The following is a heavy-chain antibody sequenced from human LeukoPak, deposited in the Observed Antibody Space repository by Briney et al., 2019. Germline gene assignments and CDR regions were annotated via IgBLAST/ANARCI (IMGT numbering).Heavy chain of an antibody. CDR1: GYTFTGYY. D-gene: IGHD2-15*01. CDR3: ARDLGVAATFRYYYYYMDV. Sequence: GASVKVSCKASGYTFTGYYMHWVRQAPGQGLEWMGWINPNSGGTNYAQKFQGRVTMTRDTSISTAYMELSRLRSEDTAVYYCARDLGVAATFRYYYYYMDVWGKGTTVTVSS. J-gene: IGHJ6*03. CDR2: INPNSGGT. V-gene: IGHV1-2*02.